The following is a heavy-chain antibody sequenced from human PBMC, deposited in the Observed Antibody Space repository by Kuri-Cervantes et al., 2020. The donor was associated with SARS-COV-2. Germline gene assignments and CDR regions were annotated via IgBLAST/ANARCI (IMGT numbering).Heavy chain of an antibody. Sequence: SVKVSCKASGYTFTSYDINWVRQATGQGLEWMGWIIPIFGTANYAQKFQGRVTITADESTSTAYMELSSLRSEDTAVYYCATTGLRGSYSQFDIWGQGTMVTVSS. CDR2: IIPIFGTA. CDR1: GYTFTSYD. CDR3: ATTGLRGSYSQFDI. J-gene: IGHJ3*02. V-gene: IGHV1-69*13. D-gene: IGHD1-26*01.